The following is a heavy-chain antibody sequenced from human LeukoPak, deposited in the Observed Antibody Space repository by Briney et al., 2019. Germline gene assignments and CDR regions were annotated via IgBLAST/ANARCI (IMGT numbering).Heavy chain of an antibody. CDR3: ASSDPGLWFGELTNPPHYYYYGMDV. Sequence: SETLSLTCAVSGGSISSGGYSWSWIRQPPGKGLEWIGYIYHSGSTYYNPSLKSRVTISVDTSKNQFSLKLSSVTAADTAVYYCASSDPGLWFGELTNPPHYYYYGMDVWGQGTTVTVSS. CDR1: GGSISSGGYS. J-gene: IGHJ6*02. V-gene: IGHV4-30-2*01. CDR2: IYHSGST. D-gene: IGHD3-10*01.